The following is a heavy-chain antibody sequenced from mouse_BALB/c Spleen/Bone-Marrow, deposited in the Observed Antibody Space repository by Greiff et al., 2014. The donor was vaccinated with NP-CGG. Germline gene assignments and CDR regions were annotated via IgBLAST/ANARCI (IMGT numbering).Heavy chain of an antibody. CDR3: ARVYLWYFDV. V-gene: IGHV2-9*02. CDR2: IWAGGST. CDR1: GFSLTSYG. D-gene: IGHD2-3*01. Sequence: VKLMESGPGLVAPSQSLSITCTVSGFSLTSYGVHWVRQPPGKGLEWLGVIWAGGSTNYNSALMSRLSISKDNSKSQFFLKMNRLQTDDTAMYYCARVYLWYFDVWGAGTTVTVSS. J-gene: IGHJ1*01.